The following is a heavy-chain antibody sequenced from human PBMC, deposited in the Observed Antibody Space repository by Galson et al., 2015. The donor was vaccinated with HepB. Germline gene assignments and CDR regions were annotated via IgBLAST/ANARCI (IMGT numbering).Heavy chain of an antibody. J-gene: IGHJ4*02. CDR2: INPTGGST. CDR1: GYSFSSYY. V-gene: IGHV1-46*03. D-gene: IGHD3-3*01. CDR3: AGESGSSSHYFDY. Sequence: SVKVSCKASGYSFSSYYIHWVRQVPGQGLEWMGIINPTGGSTTYTQKFQGRVTMTRDRSAGTVYMELSSLRSEDTAVYYCAGESGSSSHYFDYWGQGTLGTVSS.